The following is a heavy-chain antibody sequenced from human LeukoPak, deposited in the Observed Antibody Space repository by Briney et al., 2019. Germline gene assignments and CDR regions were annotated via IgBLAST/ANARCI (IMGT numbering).Heavy chain of an antibody. J-gene: IGHJ4*02. CDR3: ARVYNWNYFDY. CDR1: GYTFTGYY. CDR2: INPNSGGT. V-gene: IGHV1-2*02. D-gene: IGHD1-20*01. Sequence: ASVKVSCKASGYTFTGYYMHWVRQAPGQGLEWMGWINPNSGGTNYAQKFQGRVTMTRDTSISTAYMELSRLRYDDTAVFYCARVYNWNYFDYWGQGTLVTVSS.